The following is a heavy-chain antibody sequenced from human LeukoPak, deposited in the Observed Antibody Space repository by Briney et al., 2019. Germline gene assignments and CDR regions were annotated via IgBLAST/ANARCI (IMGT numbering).Heavy chain of an antibody. CDR1: GGSISTSNYY. J-gene: IGHJ4*02. Sequence: SETLSLTCTVSGGSISTSNYYWGWIRQPPGKGLEWIGNIFYSGSTYYSPSLRSRVTISLDTSRNQFSLKLNSVTAADTAVYYCARASGISMIVVVMTDFDYWGQGTLVTVSS. CDR2: IFYSGST. CDR3: ARASGISMIVVVMTDFDY. V-gene: IGHV4-39*07. D-gene: IGHD3-22*01.